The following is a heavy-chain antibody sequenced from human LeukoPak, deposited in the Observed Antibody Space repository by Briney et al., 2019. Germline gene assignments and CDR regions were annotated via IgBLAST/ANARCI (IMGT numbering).Heavy chain of an antibody. J-gene: IGHJ3*02. D-gene: IGHD3-10*01. CDR1: GSTFSSYS. CDR2: ISSSSSYI. V-gene: IGHV3-21*01. CDR3: ARESGTGAFDI. Sequence: GGSLRLSCAASGSTFSSYSMNWVRQAPGKGLEWVSSISSSSSYIYYADSVKGRFTISRDNAKNSLYLQMNSLRAEDTAVYYCARESGTGAFDIWGQGTMVTVSS.